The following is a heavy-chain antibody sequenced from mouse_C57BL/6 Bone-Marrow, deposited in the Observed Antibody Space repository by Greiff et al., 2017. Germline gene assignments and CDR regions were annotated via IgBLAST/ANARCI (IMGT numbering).Heavy chain of an antibody. V-gene: IGHV2-5*01. J-gene: IGHJ4*01. Sequence: VQLQQSGPGLVQPSQSLSITCTVSGFSLTSYGVHWVRQSPGKGREWLGVIWRGGSTDYNAAFKSRLSITKDNSKSQVFFKMNSLQADDTAIYYCATYYYGSSYNAMDYWGQGTSVTVSS. CDR3: ATYYYGSSYNAMDY. CDR1: GFSLTSYG. CDR2: IWRGGST. D-gene: IGHD1-1*01.